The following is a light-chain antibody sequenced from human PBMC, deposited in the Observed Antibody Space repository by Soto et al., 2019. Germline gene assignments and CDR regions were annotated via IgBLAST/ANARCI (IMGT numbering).Light chain of an antibody. Sequence: EIVLTQSPATLSLSPGERATLSCRASQSVSTYLAWYQQKHGQAPRLLIYDASKRATGIPVRFSGSGSGTDFTPTITSLEPEDFGVYYCPQRSNWPPTWTFGQGTKVDIK. CDR3: PQRSNWPPTWT. CDR2: DAS. V-gene: IGKV3-11*01. CDR1: QSVSTY. J-gene: IGKJ1*01.